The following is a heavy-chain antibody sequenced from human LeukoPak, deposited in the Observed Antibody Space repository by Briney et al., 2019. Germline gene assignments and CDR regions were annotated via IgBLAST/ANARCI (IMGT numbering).Heavy chain of an antibody. J-gene: IGHJ6*03. D-gene: IGHD2-2*02. CDR1: GGTFSSYA. Sequence: SVKVSCKASGGTFSSYAISWVRQAPGQGLEWMGGIIPIFGTANYAQKFQGRVTITADESTSTAYMELSSLRSEDTAVYYCARGPLLYPRSYYYYYMDVWGKGTTVTVSS. CDR2: IIPIFGTA. CDR3: ARGPLLYPRSYYYYYMDV. V-gene: IGHV1-69*01.